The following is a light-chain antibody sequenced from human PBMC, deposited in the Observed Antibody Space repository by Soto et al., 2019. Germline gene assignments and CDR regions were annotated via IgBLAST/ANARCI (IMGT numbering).Light chain of an antibody. CDR1: SNDIGGYNY. Sequence: QSALTQPASVSGSPGQSITISCTGTSNDIGGYNYVSWYQQHPGKAPKLLIYEVSNRPSGISDRFSGSKSDSTASLTISGLQADDEADYYCTSWTTNNIPYVFGTGTKVTVL. J-gene: IGLJ1*01. V-gene: IGLV2-14*03. CDR3: TSWTTNNIPYV. CDR2: EVS.